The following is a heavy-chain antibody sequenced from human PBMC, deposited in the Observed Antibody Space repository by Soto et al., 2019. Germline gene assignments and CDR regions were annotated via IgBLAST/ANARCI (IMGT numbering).Heavy chain of an antibody. CDR1: GYTFTSYG. Sequence: ASVKVSCKASGYTFTSYGISWVRQAPGQGLEWMGWISAYNGNTNYAQKLQGRVTITADESTSTAYMELSSLRSEDTAVYYCARAVAGGVYYYYGMDVWGQGTTVTVSS. J-gene: IGHJ6*02. CDR3: ARAVAGGVYYYYGMDV. V-gene: IGHV1-18*01. CDR2: ISAYNGNT. D-gene: IGHD6-19*01.